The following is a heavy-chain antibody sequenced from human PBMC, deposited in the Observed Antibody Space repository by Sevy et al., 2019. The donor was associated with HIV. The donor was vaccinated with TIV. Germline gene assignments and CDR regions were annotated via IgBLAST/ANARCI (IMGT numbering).Heavy chain of an antibody. CDR1: GFTFSSYP. J-gene: IGHJ3*01. CDR2: ISFDGTDK. D-gene: IGHD3-10*01. Sequence: GGSLRLSCAASGFTFSSYPMHWVRQAPGKGLEWVSFISFDGTDKYYADSVKDRFTITRDNSKNTLFLQMNSLRAEDTAFYYCVRETTMLPRGAFDFWGQWTMVTVSS. V-gene: IGHV3-30-3*01. CDR3: VRETTMLPRGAFDF.